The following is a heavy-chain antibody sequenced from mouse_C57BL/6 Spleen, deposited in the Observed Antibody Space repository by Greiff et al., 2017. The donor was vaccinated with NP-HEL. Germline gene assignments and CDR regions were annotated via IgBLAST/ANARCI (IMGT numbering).Heavy chain of an antibody. CDR1: GFSFNTYA. D-gene: IGHD2-4*01. V-gene: IGHV10-1*01. CDR3: VRRNYYDYDGGYYYAMDY. CDR2: IRSKSNNYAT. Sequence: EVMLVESGGGLVQPKGSLKLSCAASGFSFNTYAMNWVRQAPGKGLEWVARIRSKSNNYATYYADSVKDRFTISRDDSESMLYMQMNNLKTEDTAIYYCVRRNYYDYDGGYYYAMDYWGQGTSVTVSS. J-gene: IGHJ4*01.